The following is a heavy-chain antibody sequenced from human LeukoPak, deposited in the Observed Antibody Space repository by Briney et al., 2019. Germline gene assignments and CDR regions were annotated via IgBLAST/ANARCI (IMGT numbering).Heavy chain of an antibody. Sequence: SSETLSLTCTVSLDSTTSNFWSWVRQPPGKGLEWIGEIHRSGSPNYNPSLQSRVTISIDRSRNQIVLELSSVPAADTAVYYCAREILGGFNPGAYWGQGTLVTVSS. V-gene: IGHV4-4*02. CDR3: AREILGGFNPGAY. D-gene: IGHD1-14*01. CDR2: IHRSGSP. J-gene: IGHJ4*02. CDR1: LDSTTSNF.